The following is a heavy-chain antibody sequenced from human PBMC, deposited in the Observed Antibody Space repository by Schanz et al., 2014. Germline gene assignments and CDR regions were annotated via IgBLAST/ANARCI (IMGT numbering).Heavy chain of an antibody. J-gene: IGHJ5*02. D-gene: IGHD6-13*01. CDR2: INPANGNT. CDR3: ARDLIAAAENWFDP. Sequence: QVQLVQSVPEAKKPGASVKVSCQASGYTLKDHAMHWVRQAPGQSLEWLGWINPANGNTHYSPRLNGRVSISSDTAASSVYLHFSSLKSDDTAVYYCARDLIAAAENWFDPWGQGTPITVSS. V-gene: IGHV1-3*01. CDR1: GYTLKDHA.